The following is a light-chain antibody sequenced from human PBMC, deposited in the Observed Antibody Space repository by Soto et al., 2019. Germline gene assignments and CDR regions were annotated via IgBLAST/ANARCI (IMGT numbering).Light chain of an antibody. J-gene: IGLJ1*01. V-gene: IGLV2-14*01. Sequence: QSALTQPASVSGTPGQSITISCTGTSSDLGGYDYVSWYQQHPGKAPKLMIYEVNNRPSGVSNRFSGSKSGNTASLTIAGLQAEDEADYYCSSYTSSSTSFGFGTGTKLTVL. CDR1: SSDLGGYDY. CDR3: SSYTSSSTSFG. CDR2: EVN.